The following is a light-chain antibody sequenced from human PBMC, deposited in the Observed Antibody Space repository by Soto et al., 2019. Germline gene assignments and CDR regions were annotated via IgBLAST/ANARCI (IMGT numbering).Light chain of an antibody. CDR1: SSDVGSYNR. CDR2: EVT. Sequence: QSALTQPPSVSGSPGQSVTISCTGTSSDVGSYNRVSCYQQPPGTAPTLIIYEVTNRPSGVPVRFTGSKSANMASLTISRLEAEDEDDYYFASYTSSRVWVFGGGTQPAVL. CDR3: ASYTSSRVWV. J-gene: IGLJ3*02. V-gene: IGLV2-18*02.